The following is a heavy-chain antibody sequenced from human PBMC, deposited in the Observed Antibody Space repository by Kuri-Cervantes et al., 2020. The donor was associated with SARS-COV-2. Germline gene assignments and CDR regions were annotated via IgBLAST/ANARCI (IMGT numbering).Heavy chain of an antibody. CDR1: GFTFSSYS. J-gene: IGHJ4*02. Sequence: GGSLRLSCAASGFTFSSYSMNWVRQAPGKGLEWVSSISSSSSYIYYADSVKGRFTISRDNAKNSLYLQMNSLRAEDTVVYYCARDHSSGSYPFDYWGQGTLVTVSS. CDR2: ISSSSSYI. D-gene: IGHD1-26*01. CDR3: ARDHSSGSYPFDY. V-gene: IGHV3-21*01.